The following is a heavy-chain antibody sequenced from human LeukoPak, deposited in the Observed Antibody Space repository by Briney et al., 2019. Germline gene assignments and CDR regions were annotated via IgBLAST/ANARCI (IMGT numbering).Heavy chain of an antibody. Sequence: SETLSLTCTVSGDAISTYYWNWIRQTPGKGLEWIGHIANGRTDYNPSLTSRGFISVDTSKKQISLKLTSVTAADTAVYFCARDKAHTYGYYFDPWGQGTQVLVSS. V-gene: IGHV4-4*08. CDR3: ARDKAHTYGYYFDP. J-gene: IGHJ4*02. CDR2: IANGRT. D-gene: IGHD3-10*01. CDR1: GDAISTYY.